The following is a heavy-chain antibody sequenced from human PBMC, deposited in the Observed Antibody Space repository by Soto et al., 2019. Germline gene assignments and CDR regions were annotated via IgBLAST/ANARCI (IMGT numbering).Heavy chain of an antibody. Sequence: QVQLVQSGAEVKKPGSSVKVSCNASGGTFSSYAISWVRQAPGQELEWMGGIIPIFGTANYPEAFQGRVTITEDQSTRTVYMGLSSLRSGDTAVYYFAGVVVVAARGYGWFAPCGQGTLVIFSS. CDR3: AGVVVVAARGYGWFAP. J-gene: IGHJ5*02. CDR2: IIPIFGTA. CDR1: GGTFSSYA. D-gene: IGHD2-15*01. V-gene: IGHV1-69*01.